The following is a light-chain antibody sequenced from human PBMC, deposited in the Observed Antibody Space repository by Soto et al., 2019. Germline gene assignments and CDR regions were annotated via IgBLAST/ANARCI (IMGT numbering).Light chain of an antibody. Sequence: QSALTQPASVSGSPGQSITISCTGTSSDVGGYDYVSWYQQHPGKAPKLMIYEVSNRPSGVSSRFSGSKSGNTASLTISGLQAEDEADYYCSSYTSSNTLYVFATGTKVTVL. V-gene: IGLV2-14*01. CDR3: SSYTSSNTLYV. J-gene: IGLJ1*01. CDR1: SSDVGGYDY. CDR2: EVS.